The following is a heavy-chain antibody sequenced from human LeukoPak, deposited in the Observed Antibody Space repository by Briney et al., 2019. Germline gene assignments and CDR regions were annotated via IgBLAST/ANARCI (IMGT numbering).Heavy chain of an antibody. Sequence: SETLSLTCAVYGGSFSGYYWSWIRQPPGRGLEWIGEVNHSGSTNYNPSLKSRVTISVDTSKNQFSLKLGSVTAADTAVYYCARGRVRGVTTYRYYYGMDVRGQGTTVTVSS. V-gene: IGHV4-34*01. CDR1: GGSFSGYY. D-gene: IGHD3-10*01. CDR2: VNHSGST. J-gene: IGHJ6*02. CDR3: ARGRVRGVTTYRYYYGMDV.